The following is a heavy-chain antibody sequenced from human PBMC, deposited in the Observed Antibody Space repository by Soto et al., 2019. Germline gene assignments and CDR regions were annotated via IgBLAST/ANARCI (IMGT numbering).Heavy chain of an antibody. CDR3: ARDRAPKGYYYYYGMDV. J-gene: IGHJ6*02. V-gene: IGHV3-30-3*01. D-gene: IGHD3-10*01. CDR1: GFTFSSYA. Sequence: ESGGGVVQPGRSLRLSCAASGFTFSSYAMHWVRQAPGKGLEWVAVISYDGSNKYYADSVKGRFTISRDNSKNTLYLQMNSLRAEDTAVYYCARDRAPKGYYYYYGMDVWGQGTTVTVSS. CDR2: ISYDGSNK.